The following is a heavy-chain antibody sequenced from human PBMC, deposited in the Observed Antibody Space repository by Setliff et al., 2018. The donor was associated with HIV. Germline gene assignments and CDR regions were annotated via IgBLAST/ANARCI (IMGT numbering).Heavy chain of an antibody. D-gene: IGHD2-2*01. J-gene: IGHJ4*02. V-gene: IGHV1-3*01. Sequence: VASVKVSCKASGYTFNSYLVYWVRQAPGQRLEWMGWIHPGNDNREYSQRFQGRLTMTRDTSASMVYMELNSLTSEDTAVYFCARFSSVYAAIDNWGPGTLVTVSS. CDR2: IHPGNDNR. CDR1: GYTFNSYL. CDR3: ARFSSVYAAIDN.